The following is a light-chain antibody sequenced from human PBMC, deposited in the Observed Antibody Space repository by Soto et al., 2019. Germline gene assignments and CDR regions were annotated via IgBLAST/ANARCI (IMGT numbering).Light chain of an antibody. CDR3: QQYNSYLYT. CDR1: QSISIW. J-gene: IGKJ2*01. Sequence: DIQMTQSPSTLSAYVGDRVTITCRASQSISIWLTWYQQKPGKAPKLLIYKASSLESGVPSRFTGSGSGTEFTLTISSLQPDDFATYYCQQYNSYLYTFGQGTKLEIK. V-gene: IGKV1-5*03. CDR2: KAS.